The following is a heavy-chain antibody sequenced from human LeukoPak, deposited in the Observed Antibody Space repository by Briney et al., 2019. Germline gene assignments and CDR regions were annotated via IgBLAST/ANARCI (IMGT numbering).Heavy chain of an antibody. CDR3: ARDSYQDYYGRFDP. CDR2: IWDDGNNK. Sequence: GGSLRLSCAASGFIFSNHGMHWVRQAPGKRLEWVAVIWDDGNNKRYANSVNGRFTISRDNSENTLYLQMNGLTAEDTAMYYCARDSYQDYYGRFDPWGQGTLVIVSS. CDR1: GFIFSNHG. J-gene: IGHJ5*02. V-gene: IGHV3-33*01. D-gene: IGHD3-10*01.